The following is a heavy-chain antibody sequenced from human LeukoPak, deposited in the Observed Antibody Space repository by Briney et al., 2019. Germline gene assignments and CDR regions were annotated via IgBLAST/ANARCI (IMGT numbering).Heavy chain of an antibody. CDR2: MNPNSGNT. Sequence: ASVKVSCKASGYTFTSYDINWVRQATGQGLEWMGWMNPNSGNTGYAQKFQGRVTKTRNTSISTAYMELSSLRSEDTAVYYCARAKKQILAYGMDVWGQGTTVTVSS. J-gene: IGHJ6*02. CDR1: GYTFTSYD. D-gene: IGHD3-3*01. CDR3: ARAKKQILAYGMDV. V-gene: IGHV1-8*01.